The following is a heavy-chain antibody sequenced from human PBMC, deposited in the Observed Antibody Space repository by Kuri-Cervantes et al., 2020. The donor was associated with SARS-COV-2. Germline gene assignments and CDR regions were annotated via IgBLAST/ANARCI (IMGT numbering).Heavy chain of an antibody. J-gene: IGHJ4*02. CDR2: ISSSSYI. V-gene: IGHV3-21*01. CDR1: GFTFVSYS. D-gene: IGHD5-24*01. Sequence: GVSLRLSCAASGFTFVSYSMNWVRQAPGKALEWVSSISSSSYIYYADSVKGRFTISRDNAKNPLYLQMNSLRPEDTAVYYCARAGRWLQSTPFEYWGQGTLVTVSS. CDR3: ARAGRWLQSTPFEY.